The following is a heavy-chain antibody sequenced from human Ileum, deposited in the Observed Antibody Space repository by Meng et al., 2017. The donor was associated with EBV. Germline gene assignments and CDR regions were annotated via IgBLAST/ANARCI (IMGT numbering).Heavy chain of an antibody. CDR2: IFGNGGGT. D-gene: IGHD6-13*01. CDR3: ANPTKSGITTVGGSY. V-gene: IGHV3-23*04. Sequence: EGRVVGWVGGVVGAGGTCRFCCGASGFSFISCSRSWVRQGPGKGLGWVASIFGNGGGTFYADSVKGRFTISRDKPRNTLFLQMSSLSAEDTAVYYCANPTKSGITTVGGSYWGQGTLVTVSS. J-gene: IGHJ4*02. CDR1: GFSFISCS.